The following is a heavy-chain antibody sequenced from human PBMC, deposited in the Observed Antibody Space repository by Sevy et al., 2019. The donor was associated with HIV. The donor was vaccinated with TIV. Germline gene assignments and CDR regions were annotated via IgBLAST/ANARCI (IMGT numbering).Heavy chain of an antibody. J-gene: IGHJ4*02. Sequence: RGCLRLSCAASGFTFSSYEMNWVRQAPGKGLEWVSYISNSGTTISYSDSVKGRFTISRDNARNSLYLQMNSLRAEDTPVYYCARDLPPSATTVAHFDCWGQGTLVSVSS. D-gene: IGHD4-17*01. V-gene: IGHV3-48*03. CDR1: GFTFSSYE. CDR2: ISNSGTTI. CDR3: ARDLPPSATTVAHFDC.